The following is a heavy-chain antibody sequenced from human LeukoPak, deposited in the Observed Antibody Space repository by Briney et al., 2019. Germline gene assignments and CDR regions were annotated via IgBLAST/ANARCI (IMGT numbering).Heavy chain of an antibody. CDR2: IWYDGSNK. V-gene: IGHV3-33*01. Sequence: GRSLRLSCTASGVTFSSYGMHWVRQAAGKGLEWVAVIWYDGSNKYYADSVKGRFTIARDTSKNMLYLQRTSLSDEDTAVYYCARDQLDIVVVPAAYYYYYGIDVWGKQTTVTVFS. J-gene: IGHJ6*04. CDR1: GVTFSSYG. CDR3: ARDQLDIVVVPAAYYYYYGIDV. D-gene: IGHD2-2*03.